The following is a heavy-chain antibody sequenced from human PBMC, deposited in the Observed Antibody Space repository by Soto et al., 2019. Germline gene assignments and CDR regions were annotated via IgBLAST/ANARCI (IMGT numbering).Heavy chain of an antibody. J-gene: IGHJ6*02. CDR3: AREGILTGPNLDYYYYYGMDV. V-gene: IGHV1-69*06. Sequence: SVKVSCKASGGTFSSYAISWVRQAPGQGLEWMGGIIPIFGTANYAQKFQGRVTITADKSASTAYMELSSLRSEDTAVYYCAREGILTGPNLDYYYYYGMDVWGQGTTVTVSS. CDR2: IIPIFGTA. CDR1: GGTFSSYA. D-gene: IGHD3-9*01.